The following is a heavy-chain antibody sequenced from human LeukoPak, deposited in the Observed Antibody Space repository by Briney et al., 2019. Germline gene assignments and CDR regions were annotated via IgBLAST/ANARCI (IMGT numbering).Heavy chain of an antibody. D-gene: IGHD6-13*01. J-gene: IGHJ4*02. CDR3: AKKLAAGIPAFDS. CDR1: GFTFSTYA. V-gene: IGHV3-23*01. CDR2: IGTSGST. Sequence: GGSLRLSCAASGFTFSTYAMSWVRQAPGKGLEWVSGIGTSGSTYYADSVRGRFTISRDNSKNTLYLQMNSLRADDTAIYYCAKKLAAGIPAFDSWGQGTLVTVSS.